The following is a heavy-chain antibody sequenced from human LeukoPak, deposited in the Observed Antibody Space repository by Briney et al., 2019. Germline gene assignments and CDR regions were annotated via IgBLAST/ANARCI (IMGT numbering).Heavy chain of an antibody. V-gene: IGHV3-23*01. CDR2: ISGSGGST. J-gene: IGHJ4*02. CDR1: GFTFSSYA. D-gene: IGHD6-19*01. CDR3: ARAAYSSGMFYYFDY. Sequence: AGGSLRLSCAASGFTFSSYAMSWVRQAPGKGLEWVSAISGSGGSTYYADSVKGRFTISRDNAKNSLYLQMNSLRAEDTAVYYCARAAYSSGMFYYFDYWGQGTLVTVSS.